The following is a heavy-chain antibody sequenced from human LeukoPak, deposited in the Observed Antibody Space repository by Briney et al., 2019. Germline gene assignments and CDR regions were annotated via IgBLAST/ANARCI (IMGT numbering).Heavy chain of an antibody. CDR2: IYIYGST. V-gene: IGHV4-4*07. J-gene: IGHJ6*03. CDR1: SGSISSSY. D-gene: IGHD3-16*01. Sequence: SETLSLTCTVSSGSISSSYWSWVRQPAGKGLEWIGRIYIYGSTYSNPSLKSRVTISVDTSKNQFSLKLSSVTAADTAVYYCARRGIYYYYYMDVWGKGTTVTVSS. CDR3: ARRGIYYYYYMDV.